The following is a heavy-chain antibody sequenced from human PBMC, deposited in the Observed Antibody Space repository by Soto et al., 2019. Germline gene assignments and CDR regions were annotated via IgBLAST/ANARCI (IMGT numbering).Heavy chain of an antibody. J-gene: IGHJ5*01. CDR1: GFTFSNAW. CDR2: IKSKTDGGTT. CDR3: NTDIDSVDSLPIAS. Sequence: EVQLVESGGGLVKPGGSLRLSCAASGFTFSNAWMNWVRQAPGTGLEWVGRIKSKTDGGTTDYAAPVKGGFTISRDDTKNAQYLEMNSLKTEDTAVYYCNTDIDSVDSLPIASCCNGTLVNVSS. D-gene: IGHD5-12*01. V-gene: IGHV3-15*07.